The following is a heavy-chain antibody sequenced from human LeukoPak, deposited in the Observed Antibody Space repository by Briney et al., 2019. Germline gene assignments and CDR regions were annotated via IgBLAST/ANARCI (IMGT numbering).Heavy chain of an antibody. D-gene: IGHD7-27*01. CDR3: ARFSPRAMGNYLDF. V-gene: IGHV4-4*09. CDR2: IYPRGST. CDR1: GGSISSYY. J-gene: IGHJ4*02. Sequence: SETLSLTCTVSGGSISSYYWSWIRQPPGKGLEWIGYIYPRGSTYYNPSLKSRVILSLDKSANRFSLNLSSVTAADTAVYYCARFSPRAMGNYLDFWGQGTLVTVSS.